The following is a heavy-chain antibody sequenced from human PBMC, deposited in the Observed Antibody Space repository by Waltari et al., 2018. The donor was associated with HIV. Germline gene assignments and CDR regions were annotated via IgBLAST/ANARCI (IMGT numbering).Heavy chain of an antibody. D-gene: IGHD4-4*01. CDR2: ISFEGDNK. V-gene: IGHV3-30-3*01. J-gene: IGHJ4*02. CDR1: XFTXSNXA. Sequence: QVQLVXSGGGXXQPGGSLXLXCAXSXFTXSNXALXWXRXAPXKGXXWVALISFEGDNKKYADSVXGRXTVXRXXSXXTLYLXMXXLRXGXTALYXXAREXXCXSNRCXGGXMSYWGQGXLVSVSS. CDR3: AREXXCXSNRCXGGXMSY.